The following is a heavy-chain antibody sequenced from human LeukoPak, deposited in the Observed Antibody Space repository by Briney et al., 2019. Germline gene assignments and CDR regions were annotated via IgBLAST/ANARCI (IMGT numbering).Heavy chain of an antibody. CDR2: ISYDGSNK. J-gene: IGHJ4*02. CDR3: ARDGSIAGIAAVFDY. D-gene: IGHD6-13*01. CDR1: GFTFSSYA. V-gene: IGHV3-30-3*01. Sequence: QSGGSLRLSCAASGFTFSSYAMHWVRQAPGKGLEWVAVISYDGSNKYYADSVKGRFTISRDNSKNTLYLQMNSLRAEDTAVYYCARDGSIAGIAAVFDYWGQGTLVTVSS.